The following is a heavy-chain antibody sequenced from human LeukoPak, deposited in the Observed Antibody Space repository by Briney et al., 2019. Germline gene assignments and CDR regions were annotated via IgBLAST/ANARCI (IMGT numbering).Heavy chain of an antibody. J-gene: IGHJ6*03. CDR3: ARPRIAAAGNVYYMDV. CDR2: IYPGDSDT. D-gene: IGHD6-13*01. Sequence: GESLEVSCKGSGYSFTSYWIGWVRQMPGKGLESMGIIYPGDSDTRYSPSFQGQVTISADKSISTAYLQWSSLKASDTAMHYCARPRIAAAGNVYYMDVWGKGTTVTVSS. V-gene: IGHV5-51*01. CDR1: GYSFTSYW.